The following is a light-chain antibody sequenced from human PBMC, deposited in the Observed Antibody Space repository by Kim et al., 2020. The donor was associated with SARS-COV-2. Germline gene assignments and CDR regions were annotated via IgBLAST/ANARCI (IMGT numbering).Light chain of an antibody. J-gene: IGLJ1*01. CDR3: QVWISPSDWV. CDR2: YDN. V-gene: IGLV3-21*04. Sequence: SYELTQSPSLSVAPGKTATITCGGNSIGDKSVHWYQRKPGQAPVLVIYYDNDRPSGIPERFSGSNSGNTATLTISGVEAGDEADYYCQVWISPSDWVFGTGTKVTVL. CDR1: SIGDKS.